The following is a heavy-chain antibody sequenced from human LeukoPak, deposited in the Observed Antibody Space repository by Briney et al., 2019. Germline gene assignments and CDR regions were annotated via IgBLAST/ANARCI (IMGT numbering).Heavy chain of an antibody. J-gene: IGHJ4*02. V-gene: IGHV3-66*01. D-gene: IGHD1-26*01. CDR2: IYSGGST. Sequence: GGSLRLSCAASGFIVNTYAMNWVRQAPGQGLEWVSVIYSGGSTYYADSVKGRFTISRDNSKNTLYLQMNNLRAEDTAVYYCARGRQVGASTVEDYWGQGTLVTVSS. CDR3: ARGRQVGASTVEDY. CDR1: GFIVNTYA.